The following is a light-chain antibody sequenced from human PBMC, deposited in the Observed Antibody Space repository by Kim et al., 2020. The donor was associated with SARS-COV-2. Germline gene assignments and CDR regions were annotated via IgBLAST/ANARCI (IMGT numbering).Light chain of an antibody. Sequence: GQSVAISCTGTGSNIGYYKLVTWYQQHTGQVPKLGMFDVSKRPSGVPDRFSGSNSGNTASLTISGLQGDDEADYYCCAYAGSYTYVFGTGTKVTVL. CDR2: DVS. CDR3: CAYAGSYTYV. V-gene: IGLV2-11*01. CDR1: GSNIGYYKL. J-gene: IGLJ1*01.